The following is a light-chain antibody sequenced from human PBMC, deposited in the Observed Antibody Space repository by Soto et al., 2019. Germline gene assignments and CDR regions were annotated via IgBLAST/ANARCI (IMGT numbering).Light chain of an antibody. CDR1: QDISNS. V-gene: IGKV1-27*01. CDR3: QNYNSAPLT. Sequence: DIQMTQSPSSLSASVGDRVTITCRASQDISNSLAWYQQKPGEVPKVLIYATSILQSGVPARFSGSGSGTDFTLTISSLQPEDVATYSCQNYNSAPLTFGGGTKVEI. J-gene: IGKJ4*01. CDR2: ATS.